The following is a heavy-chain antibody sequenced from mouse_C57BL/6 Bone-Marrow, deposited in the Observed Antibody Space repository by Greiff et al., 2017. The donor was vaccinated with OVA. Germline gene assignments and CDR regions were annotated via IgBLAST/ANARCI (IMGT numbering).Heavy chain of an antibody. CDR2: IDPSDSYT. D-gene: IGHD1-1*01. J-gene: IGHJ2*01. CDR1: GYTFTSYW. CDR3: AREDYDVYFDY. V-gene: IGHV1-50*01. Sequence: VQLQQPGAELVKPGASVKLSCKASGYTFTSYWMQWVKQRPGQGLEWIGEIDPSDSYTNYNQKFKGKATLTVDTSSSTAYMQLSSLTSEDSAVYYCAREDYDVYFDYWGQGTTLTVSS.